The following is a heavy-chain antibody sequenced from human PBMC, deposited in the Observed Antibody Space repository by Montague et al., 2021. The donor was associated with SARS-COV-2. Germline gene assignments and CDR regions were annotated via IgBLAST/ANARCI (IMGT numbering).Heavy chain of an antibody. V-gene: IGHV4-39*01. CDR3: ARQYGDYSDNAFTI. J-gene: IGHJ3*02. CDR1: GDSISYRSYY. CDR2: VSYSGST. Sequence: SETLSLTCTVSGDSISYRSYYWGWIRQPPGKGLEWIGTVSYSGSTYYNASLKSRVTIYVDTSKNRFSLKLTSVTAADTAIYCCARQYGDYSDNAFTIWGQGTMVIVSS. D-gene: IGHD4-17*01.